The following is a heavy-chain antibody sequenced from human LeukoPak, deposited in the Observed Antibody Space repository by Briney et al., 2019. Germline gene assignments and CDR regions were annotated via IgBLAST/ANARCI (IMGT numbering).Heavy chain of an antibody. Sequence: ASMKVSCKASGYTFTAYYIHWVRQAPGQGLEWMGWISPNSGGTNYAQKFQGRDTMTRDTSISTAYMELSGLRSDDTAVYYCARDGVYSSSWYVDYWGQGTLVTVSS. D-gene: IGHD6-13*01. CDR3: ARDGVYSSSWYVDY. CDR2: ISPNSGGT. J-gene: IGHJ4*02. V-gene: IGHV1-2*02. CDR1: GYTFTAYY.